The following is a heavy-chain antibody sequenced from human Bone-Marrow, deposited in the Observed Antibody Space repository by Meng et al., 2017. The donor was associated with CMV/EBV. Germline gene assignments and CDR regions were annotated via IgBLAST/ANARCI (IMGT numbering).Heavy chain of an antibody. V-gene: IGHV3-9*01. Sequence: GGSLRLSCAASGFTFDDYAMHWVRQAPGKGLEWVSGISWNSGSIGYADSVKGRFTISRDNAKNSLYLQMNSLRVEDTAVYYCAKAMSGGTYYVYFDYWRQGTLVTVSS. D-gene: IGHD1-26*01. CDR3: AKAMSGGTYYVYFDY. J-gene: IGHJ4*02. CDR2: ISWNSGSI. CDR1: GFTFDDYA.